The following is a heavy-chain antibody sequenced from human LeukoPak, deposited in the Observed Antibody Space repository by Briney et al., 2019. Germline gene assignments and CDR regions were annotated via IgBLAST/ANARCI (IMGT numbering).Heavy chain of an antibody. V-gene: IGHV4-4*07. J-gene: IGHJ6*03. CDR3: ARDYPYYHAGYYYYMDV. Sequence: SETLSLTCTVSGGSISSYYWSWIRQPAGKGLEWIGRIYTSGSTNYNPSLKSRVTMSVDTSKNQFSLKLSSVTAADTAVYYCARDYPYYHAGYYYYMDVWGKGTTVTISS. D-gene: IGHD3-22*01. CDR1: GGSISSYY. CDR2: IYTSGST.